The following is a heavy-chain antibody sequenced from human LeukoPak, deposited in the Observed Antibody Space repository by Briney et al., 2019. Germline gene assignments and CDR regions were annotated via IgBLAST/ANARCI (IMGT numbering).Heavy chain of an antibody. Sequence: GESLKISCKGSGYSFTGYWIGWVRQMPGKGLEWMGIIYPGDSDTRYSPSFQGQVTISADKSISTAYLQWSSLKASDTAMYYCARAPRGDSSGYYFLNPWGQGTLVTVSS. CDR1: GYSFTGYW. CDR3: ARAPRGDSSGYYFLNP. CDR2: IYPGDSDT. V-gene: IGHV5-51*01. D-gene: IGHD3-22*01. J-gene: IGHJ5*02.